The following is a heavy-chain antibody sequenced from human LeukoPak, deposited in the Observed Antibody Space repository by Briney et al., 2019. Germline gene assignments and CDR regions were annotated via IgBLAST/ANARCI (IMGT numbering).Heavy chain of an antibody. J-gene: IGHJ4*02. CDR1: GFTFNNYA. V-gene: IGHV3-64*01. CDR2: IGSNGFST. Sequence: GGSLRLSCAASGFTFNNYAMHWVRQAPGKGLEYVSAIGSNGFSTYYANSVKGRFTISRDNSKNMVYLQMGSLIPEDMAVYYCARDGAYYDILTGYPSYWGQGTLVTVSS. CDR3: ARDGAYYDILTGYPSY. D-gene: IGHD3-9*01.